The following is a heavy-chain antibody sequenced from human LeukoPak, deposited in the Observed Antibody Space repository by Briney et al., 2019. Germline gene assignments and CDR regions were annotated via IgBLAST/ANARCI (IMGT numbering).Heavy chain of an antibody. D-gene: IGHD3-16*02. CDR2: IIPILGIA. V-gene: IGHV1-69*04. CDR1: GGTFSSYA. CDR3: ARGPQNTFGGVIAPVA. J-gene: IGHJ5*02. Sequence: GASVKVSCKASGGTFSSYAISWVRQAPGQGLEWMGRIIPILGIANYAQKFQGRVTITADKSTSTAYMELSSLRSEDTAVYYCARGPQNTFGGVIAPVAWGQGTLVTVSS.